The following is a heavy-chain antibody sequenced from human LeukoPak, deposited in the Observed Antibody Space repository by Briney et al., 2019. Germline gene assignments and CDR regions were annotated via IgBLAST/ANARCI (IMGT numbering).Heavy chain of an antibody. CDR1: GGSISSYY. J-gene: IGHJ5*02. Sequence: SETLSLTCTVSGGSISSYYWSWIRQPPGKGLEWIGYIYYSGSTNYNPSLKSRVTISVDTSKNQFSLKLSSVTAADTAVYYCARSDDNVGWFDPWGQGTLVTVSS. V-gene: IGHV4-59*01. D-gene: IGHD3-22*01. CDR2: IYYSGST. CDR3: ARSDDNVGWFDP.